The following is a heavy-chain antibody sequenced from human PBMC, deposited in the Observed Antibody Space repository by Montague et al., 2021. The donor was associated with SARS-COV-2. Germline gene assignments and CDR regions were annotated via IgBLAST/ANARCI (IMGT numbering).Heavy chain of an antibody. CDR3: ARDRGGLGEYSYFDP. J-gene: IGHJ5*02. CDR1: GGSVSHQSYY. Sequence: SETLSLTCTVSGGSVSHQSYYWAWIRQPAGGGLEWIASIYYTGKTDYRPSLRSRVSMSIDTSKDQFSLKLNSVTAADTAKYFCARDRGGLGEYSYFDPWGQGTLVFVSS. D-gene: IGHD2/OR15-2a*01. V-gene: IGHV4-39*07. CDR2: IYYTGKT.